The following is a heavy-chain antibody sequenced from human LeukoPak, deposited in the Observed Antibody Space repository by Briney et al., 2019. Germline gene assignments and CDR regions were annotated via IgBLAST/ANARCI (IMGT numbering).Heavy chain of an antibody. Sequence: SSETLSLTCSVSGGSISTYYWSWIRQPPGKGLEWIGYVFYTGSTKYNPSLKSRVTISVDTSRKQFSLRLSSVTAADTAVYHCARGVYGDSSPTFDYWGLGTLVTVSS. CDR2: VFYTGST. CDR1: GGSISTYY. V-gene: IGHV4-59*01. D-gene: IGHD4-17*01. CDR3: ARGVYGDSSPTFDY. J-gene: IGHJ4*02.